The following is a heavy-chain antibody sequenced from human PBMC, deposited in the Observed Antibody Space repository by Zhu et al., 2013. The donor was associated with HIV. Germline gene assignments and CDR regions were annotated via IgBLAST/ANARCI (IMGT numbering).Heavy chain of an antibody. CDR3: ARVAGYSSSWYGMDV. CDR1: GGTFSSYT. Sequence: QVQLVQSGAEVKKPGSSVKVSCKASGGTFSSYTISWVRQAPGQGLEWMGRIIPILGIANYAQKFQGRVTITADKSTSTAYMELSSLRSEDTAVYYCARVAGYSSSWYGMDVWGQGTTVTVSS. V-gene: IGHV1-69*02. D-gene: IGHD6-13*01. J-gene: IGHJ6*02. CDR2: IIPILGIA.